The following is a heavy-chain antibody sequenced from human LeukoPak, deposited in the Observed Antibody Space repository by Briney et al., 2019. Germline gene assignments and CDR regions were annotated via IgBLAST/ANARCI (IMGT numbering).Heavy chain of an antibody. J-gene: IGHJ5*02. V-gene: IGHV4-30-4*01. CDR2: MYYSGST. CDR1: GGSITSGDYY. CDR3: ARPYYYDSRIDP. Sequence: SETLSLTCTVSGGSITSGDYYWSWIRQPPGKGLEWIAYMYYSGSTYYNPSLKSRVTMSADTSKDQFSLKLSSVTAADTAVYYCARPYYYDSRIDPWGQGTLVTVSS. D-gene: IGHD3-22*01.